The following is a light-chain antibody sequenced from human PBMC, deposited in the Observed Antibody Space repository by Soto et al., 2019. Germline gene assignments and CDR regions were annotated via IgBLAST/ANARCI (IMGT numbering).Light chain of an antibody. V-gene: IGKV1-27*01. Sequence: DIQMTQSPSSLSASVGDRVTITCRANQVIDNYLAWYQQQPGKVPRLLIYAGSVLQAGVPPRFTGSGSGTDFTLTISSLQPEDVATYFCQKYNSAPWTFGQGTKVEIK. CDR2: AGS. CDR3: QKYNSAPWT. CDR1: QVIDNY. J-gene: IGKJ1*01.